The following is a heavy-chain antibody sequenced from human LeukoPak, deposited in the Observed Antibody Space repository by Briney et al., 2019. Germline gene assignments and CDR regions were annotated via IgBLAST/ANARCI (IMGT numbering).Heavy chain of an antibody. CDR1: GFTVSDYY. D-gene: IGHD3-9*01. CDR3: ARDQTYYDILTGYYKKYYYYYMDV. V-gene: IGHV3-11*01. J-gene: IGHJ6*03. CDR2: ISSSGSTI. Sequence: PGGSLRLSCAASGFTVSDYYMSWIRQAPGKGLEWVSYISSSGSTIYYADSVKGRFTISRDNAKNSLYLQMNSLRAEDTAVYYCARDQTYYDILTGYYKKYYYYYMDVWGKGTTVTVSS.